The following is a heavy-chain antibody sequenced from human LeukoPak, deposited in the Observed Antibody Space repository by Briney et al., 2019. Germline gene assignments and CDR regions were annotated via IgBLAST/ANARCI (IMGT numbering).Heavy chain of an antibody. J-gene: IGHJ5*02. Sequence: ETLSLTCTVSGGSISSYYWSWIRQPPGKGLEWVSGISGSDGSTYYADSVKGRFTISRDYSKNTLYVQMNSLRAEDTAVYYCAKARGFCSGGSCYNPFDPWGQGTLVTVSS. CDR3: AKARGFCSGGSCYNPFDP. D-gene: IGHD2-15*01. V-gene: IGHV3-23*01. CDR1: GGSISSYY. CDR2: ISGSDGST.